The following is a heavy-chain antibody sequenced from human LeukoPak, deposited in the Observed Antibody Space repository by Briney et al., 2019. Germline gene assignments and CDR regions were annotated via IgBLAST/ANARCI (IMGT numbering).Heavy chain of an antibody. D-gene: IGHD3-22*01. CDR2: ISYDGSNT. CDR1: GFTFSSYG. V-gene: IGHV3-30*18. J-gene: IGHJ4*02. CDR3: AKDNAYYYDSSGYYYRRYFDY. Sequence: GGSLRLSCAASGFTFSSYGIHWVRQAPGKGLEWVAIISYDGSNTYYADSVKGRFTISRGNSKNTLYLQMNSLRAEDTAVYYCAKDNAYYYDSSGYYYRRYFDYWGQGTLVTVSS.